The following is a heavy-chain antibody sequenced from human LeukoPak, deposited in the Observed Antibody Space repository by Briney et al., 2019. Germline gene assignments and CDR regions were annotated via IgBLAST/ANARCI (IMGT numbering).Heavy chain of an antibody. D-gene: IGHD2-2*01. J-gene: IGHJ3*02. Sequence: ASVKVSCKAFGYTFTSYYMHCVRQAPGQGLEWMGIINPSGGSTSYAQKFQGRVTITRYMSTSTVYMELSSLRSEDTAVYYCARYCSSTSCYPAFDIWGQGTMVTVSS. CDR1: GYTFTSYY. CDR3: ARYCSSTSCYPAFDI. CDR2: INPSGGST. V-gene: IGHV1-46*01.